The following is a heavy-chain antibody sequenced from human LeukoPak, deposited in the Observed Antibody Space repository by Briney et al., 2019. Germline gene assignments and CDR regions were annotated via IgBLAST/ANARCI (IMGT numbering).Heavy chain of an antibody. J-gene: IGHJ4*02. CDR2: VDYSGTI. D-gene: IGHD6-19*01. V-gene: IGHV4-31*03. CDR1: GGSISSGSHF. Sequence: SETLSLTCSVFGGSISSGSHFWSWIRQLPGKGLEWLGYVDYSGTIYYNSSLESRLTLSVDTSNNQFSLDLRSMTAAGTAVYYCARGRLARIPYFDSWGQGALVAVSS. CDR3: ARGRLARIPYFDS.